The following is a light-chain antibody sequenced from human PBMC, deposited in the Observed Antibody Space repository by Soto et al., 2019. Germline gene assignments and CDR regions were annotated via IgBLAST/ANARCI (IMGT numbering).Light chain of an antibody. J-gene: IGKJ5*01. CDR3: QQYNNWPPT. V-gene: IGKV3-15*01. CDR2: DVS. CDR1: QSARIS. Sequence: ETVMTQSPATLSVSPGERATLSCRASQSARISLGWYQQKPGQAPRLLIYDVSTRATGVPARFSGSGSGTEITITLSSPQSEDFAVSYCQQYNNWPPTFGQGTRLEIK.